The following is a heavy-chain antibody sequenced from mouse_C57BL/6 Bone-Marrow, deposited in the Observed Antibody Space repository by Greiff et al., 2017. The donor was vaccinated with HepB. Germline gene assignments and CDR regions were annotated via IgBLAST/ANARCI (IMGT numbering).Heavy chain of an antibody. CDR2: IDPETGGT. CDR3: TRRSTMITTCGYYFDY. CDR1: SYTFTDYE. D-gene: IGHD2-4*01. J-gene: IGHJ2*01. V-gene: IGHV1-15*01. Sequence: QVQLQQSGAELVRPGASVTLSCKASSYTFTDYEMHWVKQTPVHGLEWIGAIDPETGGTAYNQKFKGKAILTADKSSSTAYMELRSLTSEDSAVYYCTRRSTMITTCGYYFDYWGQGTTLTVSS.